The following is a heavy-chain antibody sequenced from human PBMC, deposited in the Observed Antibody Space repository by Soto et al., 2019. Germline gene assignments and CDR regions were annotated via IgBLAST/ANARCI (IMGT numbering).Heavy chain of an antibody. D-gene: IGHD3-3*01. CDR1: GGSISSSNW. CDR2: IYHSGST. V-gene: IGHV4-4*02. Sequence: SETLSLTCAVSGGSISSSNWWSWVRRPPGKGLEWIGEIYHSGSTNYNPSLKSRVTISVDKSKNQFSLKLSSVTAADTAVYYCATLPSKLRFLEWFQDYWGQGTLVTVSS. CDR3: ATLPSKLRFLEWFQDY. J-gene: IGHJ4*02.